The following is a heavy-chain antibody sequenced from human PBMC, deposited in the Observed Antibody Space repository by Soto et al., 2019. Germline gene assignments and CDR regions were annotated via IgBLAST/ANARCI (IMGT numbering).Heavy chain of an antibody. CDR1: GGSISSNNW. Sequence: QVQLQESGPGLVKPSGTLSLTCAVSGGSISSNNWWNWVRQPPRKGLEWIGEIHHSGSTNYNPSLKSRVTISVDKSKNQFSLKLNSVTAADTAVYYCARARQYCSSSSCYLDPWGQGTLVTVSS. V-gene: IGHV4-4*02. D-gene: IGHD2-2*01. J-gene: IGHJ5*02. CDR3: ARARQYCSSSSCYLDP. CDR2: IHHSGST.